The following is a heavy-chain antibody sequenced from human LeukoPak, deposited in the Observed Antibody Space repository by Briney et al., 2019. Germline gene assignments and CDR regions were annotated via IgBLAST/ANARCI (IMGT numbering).Heavy chain of an antibody. CDR2: ISYSGSA. CDR1: GGSISSYY. V-gene: IGHV4-59*08. Sequence: PSETLSLTCTVSGGSISSYYWSWIRQPPGKGLEWIGYISYSGSANYNPSLRSRVTISVDTSKNQFSLKLSSVTAADTAVYYCARQEGYGGNYEIDYWGQGTLVTVSS. CDR3: ARQEGYGGNYEIDY. J-gene: IGHJ4*02. D-gene: IGHD4-23*01.